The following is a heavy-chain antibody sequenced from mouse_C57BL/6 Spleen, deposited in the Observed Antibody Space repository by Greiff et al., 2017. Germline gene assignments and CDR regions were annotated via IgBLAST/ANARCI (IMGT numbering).Heavy chain of an antibody. CDR3: ARVYYDYDSAWFAY. V-gene: IGHV5-16*01. Sequence: EVKLMESEGGLVQPGSSMKLSCTASGFTFSDYYMAWVRQVPEKGLEWVANINYDGSSTYYLDSLKSRFIISRDNAKNILYLQMSSLKSEDTATYYCARVYYDYDSAWFAYWGQGTLVTVSA. J-gene: IGHJ3*01. D-gene: IGHD2-4*01. CDR2: INYDGSST. CDR1: GFTFSDYY.